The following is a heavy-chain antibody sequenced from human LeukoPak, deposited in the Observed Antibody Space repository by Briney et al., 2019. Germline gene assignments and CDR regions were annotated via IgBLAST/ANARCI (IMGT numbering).Heavy chain of an antibody. J-gene: IGHJ4*02. CDR2: IYYSGST. V-gene: IGHV4-59*01. D-gene: IGHD3-3*01. Sequence: PSETLSLTCTVSGGSISGYYWSWIRQPPGKGLEWIGYIYYSGSTNYNPSLKSRVTISVDTSKNQFSLKLSSVTAADTAVYYCARVPARFLEWLSFDYWGQGTLVTVSS. CDR1: GGSISGYY. CDR3: ARVPARFLEWLSFDY.